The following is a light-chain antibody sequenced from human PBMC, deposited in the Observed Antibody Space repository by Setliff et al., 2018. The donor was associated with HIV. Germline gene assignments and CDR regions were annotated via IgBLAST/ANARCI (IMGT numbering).Light chain of an antibody. CDR1: SSDIGGHNY. V-gene: IGLV2-14*01. CDR3: SSYSSSRPRF. Sequence: QSALAQPDSVSGSPGQSITISCTGTSSDIGGHNYVSWYQQHPGKAPKLMISEVSNRPSGVSNRFSGSKSGNTASLTISGLQPEDEADYYCSSYSSSRPRFFGTGTKVTVL. CDR2: EVS. J-gene: IGLJ1*01.